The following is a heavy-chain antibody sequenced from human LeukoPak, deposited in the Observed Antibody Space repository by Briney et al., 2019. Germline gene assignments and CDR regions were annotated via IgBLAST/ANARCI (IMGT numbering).Heavy chain of an antibody. CDR1: GGSFSGYY. V-gene: IGHV4-34*09. CDR3: AGYYDLNWFDP. Sequence: SETLSLTCAVYGGSFSGYYWSWIRQPPGKGLEWIGYIYYSGSTYYNPSLKSRVTISVDTSKNQFSLKLSSVTAADTAVYYCAGYYDLNWFDPWGQGTLVTVSS. J-gene: IGHJ5*02. CDR2: IYYSGST. D-gene: IGHD3-22*01.